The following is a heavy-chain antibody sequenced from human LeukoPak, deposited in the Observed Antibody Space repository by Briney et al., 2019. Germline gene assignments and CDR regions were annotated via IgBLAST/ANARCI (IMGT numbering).Heavy chain of an antibody. J-gene: IGHJ5*02. CDR3: ARDRVYSSDCSSTSCHNWFDP. CDR1: GGSISSGGYY. Sequence: SETLSLTCTVSGGSISSGGYYWSWIRQPPGKGLEWIGYIYHSGSTYYNPSLKSRVTISVDRSKNQFSLKLSSVTAADTAVYYCARDRVYSSDCSSTSCHNWFDPWGQGTLVTVSS. V-gene: IGHV4-30-2*01. CDR2: IYHSGST. D-gene: IGHD2-2*01.